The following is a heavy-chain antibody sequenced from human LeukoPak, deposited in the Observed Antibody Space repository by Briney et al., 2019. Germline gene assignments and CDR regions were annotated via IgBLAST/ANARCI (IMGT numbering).Heavy chain of an antibody. CDR3: ARVPRGYGDYHFDY. D-gene: IGHD4-17*01. J-gene: IGHJ4*02. CDR1: GLTFSSYS. V-gene: IGHV3-21*01. Sequence: PGGSLRLSCAASGLTFSSYSMNWVRQAPGKGLEWVSSISASGGHIFYADSVKGRFTISRDNAKNSLYLQMDSLGAEDTAVYYCARVPRGYGDYHFDYWGQGTLVTVSS. CDR2: ISASGGHI.